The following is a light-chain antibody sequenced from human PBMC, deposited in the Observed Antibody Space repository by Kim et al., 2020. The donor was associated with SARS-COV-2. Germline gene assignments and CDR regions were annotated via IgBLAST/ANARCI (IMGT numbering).Light chain of an antibody. V-gene: IGLV2-14*04. J-gene: IGLJ2*01. CDR1: SSDVGGYNY. Sequence: GQLFTIPCPGTSSDVGGYNYVSWYQQHPDKPPKLMIYDVTNRPSGVSNRFSGSKSGNTASLTISGLQTEDEADYYCSSYTTSSTLLFGGGTQLTVL. CDR3: SSYTTSSTLL. CDR2: DVT.